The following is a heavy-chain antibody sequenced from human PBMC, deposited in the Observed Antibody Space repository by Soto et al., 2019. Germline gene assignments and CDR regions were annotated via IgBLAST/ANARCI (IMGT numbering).Heavy chain of an antibody. J-gene: IGHJ6*03. Sequence: GGSLRLSCAGSGFTFSNAWINWVRQAPGKGLEWVGRIKSKALGGATDFAAPVRGRFAITRDDSRSIAYLQMNSLKTEDTAVYYCTREPTDEASYYYYYMDVWGKGTTVTVSS. CDR1: GFTFSNAW. CDR2: IKSKALGGAT. V-gene: IGHV3-15*07. CDR3: TREPTDEASYYYYYMDV.